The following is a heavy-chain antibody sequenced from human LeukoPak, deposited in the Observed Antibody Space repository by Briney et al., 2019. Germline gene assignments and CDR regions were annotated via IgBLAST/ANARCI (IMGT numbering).Heavy chain of an antibody. J-gene: IGHJ4*02. V-gene: IGHV3-23*01. D-gene: IGHD4-17*01. CDR3: AKSYGRPGYFDY. CDR1: GFTFSSYA. CDR2: ISGSGGST. Sequence: GGSLRPSCAASGFTFSSYAMSWVRQAPGKGLEWVSAISGSGGSTYYADSVKGRFTISRDNSKNTLYLQMNSLRAEDTAVYYCAKSYGRPGYFDYWGQGTLVTVSS.